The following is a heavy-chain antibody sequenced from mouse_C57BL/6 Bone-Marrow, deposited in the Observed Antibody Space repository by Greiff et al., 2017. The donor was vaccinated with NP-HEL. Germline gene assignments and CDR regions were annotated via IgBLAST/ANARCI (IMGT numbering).Heavy chain of an antibody. CDR3: AREGSNYEGAWFAY. J-gene: IGHJ3*01. Sequence: VQLQQSGPGLVKPSQSLSLTCSVTGYSITSGYYWNWIRQFPGNKLEWMGYISYDGSNNYNPSLKNRISITRDTSKNQFFLKLNSVTTEDTATYYCAREGSNYEGAWFAYWGQGTLVTVSA. CDR2: ISYDGSN. V-gene: IGHV3-6*01. CDR1: GYSITSGYY. D-gene: IGHD2-5*01.